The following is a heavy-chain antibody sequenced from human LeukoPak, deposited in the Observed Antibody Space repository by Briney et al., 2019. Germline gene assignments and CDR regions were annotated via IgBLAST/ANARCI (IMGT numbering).Heavy chain of an antibody. Sequence: GGSLRLSCAASGFTFSSYGMHWVRQAPGKGLEWVAVISYDGSNKYYADSVKGRFTISRDNSKNTLYLQMNSLRAEDTAVYYCARAVRYGSGSDYTPTNWFDPWGQGTLVTVSS. J-gene: IGHJ5*02. CDR2: ISYDGSNK. CDR3: ARAVRYGSGSDYTPTNWFDP. V-gene: IGHV3-30*03. CDR1: GFTFSSYG. D-gene: IGHD3-10*01.